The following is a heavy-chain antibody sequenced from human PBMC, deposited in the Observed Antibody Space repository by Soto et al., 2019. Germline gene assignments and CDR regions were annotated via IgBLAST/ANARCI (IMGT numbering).Heavy chain of an antibody. CDR3: ARQSTAAAALGAFDI. J-gene: IGHJ3*02. Sequence: GESLKISCKGSGYSFTSYWIGWVRQMPGKGLEWMGIIYPGDSDTRYSPSFQGQVTISADKSISTAYLQWSSLKASDTAMYYCARQSTAAAALGAFDIWGQGTMVTVSS. V-gene: IGHV5-51*01. CDR1: GYSFTSYW. CDR2: IYPGDSDT. D-gene: IGHD6-13*01.